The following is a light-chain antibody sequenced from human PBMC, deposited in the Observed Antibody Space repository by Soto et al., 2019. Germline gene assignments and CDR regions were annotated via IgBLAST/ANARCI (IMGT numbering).Light chain of an antibody. Sequence: EIVLTQSPATLSLSPGERATLSCRASQSVSSYLAWYQQKPGQAPRLLIYDASSRATGIPARFSGSGSGTDFPPPTSGLGPEGFAVFFCQRSKKGGGGEYTFGQGTKLEIK. CDR2: DAS. J-gene: IGKJ2*01. CDR3: QRSKKGGGGEYT. CDR1: QSVSSY. V-gene: IGKV3-11*01.